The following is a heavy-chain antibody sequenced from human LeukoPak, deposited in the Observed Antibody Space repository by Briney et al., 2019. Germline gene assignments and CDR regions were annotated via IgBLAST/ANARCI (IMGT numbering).Heavy chain of an antibody. CDR1: GYSISSGYY. Sequence: SETLSLTCTVSGYSISSGYYWGWIRQPPGKGLEWIGSIYHSGSTYYNPSLKSRVTISVDTSKNQFSLKLSSVTAADTAVYYCAREAGSWPPDYWGQGTLVTVSS. J-gene: IGHJ4*02. V-gene: IGHV4-38-2*02. CDR3: AREAGSWPPDY. CDR2: IYHSGST. D-gene: IGHD1-26*01.